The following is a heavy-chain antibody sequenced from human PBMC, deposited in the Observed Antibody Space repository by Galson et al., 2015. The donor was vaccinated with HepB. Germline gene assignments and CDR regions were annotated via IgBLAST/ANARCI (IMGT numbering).Heavy chain of an antibody. D-gene: IGHD5-18*01. CDR3: ARARIQLWSLHY. V-gene: IGHV4-34*01. J-gene: IGHJ4*02. Sequence: SETLSLTCAVYGGSFSSYYWSWIRQPPGKGLEWIGEINHSGSTNYNPSLKSRVTISVDTSKNQFSLKLSSVTAADTAVYYCARARIQLWSLHYWGQGTLVTVSS. CDR2: INHSGST. CDR1: GGSFSSYY.